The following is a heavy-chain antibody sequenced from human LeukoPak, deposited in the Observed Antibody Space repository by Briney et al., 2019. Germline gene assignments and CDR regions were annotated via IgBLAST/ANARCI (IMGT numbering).Heavy chain of an antibody. V-gene: IGHV1-69*13. J-gene: IGHJ4*02. CDR3: ARVPLLPNYDSSGYFQFDY. CDR2: IIPIFGTA. CDR1: GGTFSSYA. D-gene: IGHD3-22*01. Sequence: SVKVSCKASGGTFSSYAISWVRQAPGQGLEWMGGIIPIFGTANYAQKFQGRVTITADESTSTAYMELSSLRSEDTAVYYCARVPLLPNYDSSGYFQFDYWGRGTLVTVSS.